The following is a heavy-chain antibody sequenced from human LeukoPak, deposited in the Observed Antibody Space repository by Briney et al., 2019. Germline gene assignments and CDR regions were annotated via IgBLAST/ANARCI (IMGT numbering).Heavy chain of an antibody. CDR1: GYSFTSYW. CDR2: IYPGDSDT. Sequence: GESLKISCKGSGYSFTSYWIGWVRQMPGKALEWMGIIYPGDSDTKYSPSFQGQVTISADKSISTAYMQWSSLMASDTAMYYCARRSSSWDRYDNWGQGTLVTVSS. V-gene: IGHV5-51*01. J-gene: IGHJ4*02. CDR3: ARRSSSWDRYDN. D-gene: IGHD6-13*01.